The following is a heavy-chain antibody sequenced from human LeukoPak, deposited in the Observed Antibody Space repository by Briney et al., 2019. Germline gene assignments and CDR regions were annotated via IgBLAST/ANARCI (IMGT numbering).Heavy chain of an antibody. D-gene: IGHD6-13*01. V-gene: IGHV3-23*01. Sequence: GGSLRLSCAASGFTFNAYAMSWVRQAPGKGLEWVSAVSRFGGTAYYAGSAKGRFTISSDDSKNTVYLQMNSLRVEDTALYYCVKHVGSRWSNNRFDPWGQGTLVTVS. CDR2: VSRFGGTA. CDR1: GFTFNAYA. J-gene: IGHJ5*02. CDR3: VKHVGSRWSNNRFDP.